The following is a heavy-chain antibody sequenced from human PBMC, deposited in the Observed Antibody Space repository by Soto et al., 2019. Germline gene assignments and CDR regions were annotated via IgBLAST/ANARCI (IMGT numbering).Heavy chain of an antibody. CDR2: IYYSGST. J-gene: IGHJ6*03. V-gene: IGHV4-39*01. CDR3: ARAILVPAAYYYYMDV. Sequence: QLQLQESGPGLVKPSETLSLTCTVSGGSISSSSYYWGWIRQPPGKGLEWIGSIYYSGSTYYNSSLKSRVTISVDTSKNQFSLKLSSVTAADTAVYYCARAILVPAAYYYYMDVWGKGTTVTVSS. D-gene: IGHD2-2*01. CDR1: GGSISSSSYY.